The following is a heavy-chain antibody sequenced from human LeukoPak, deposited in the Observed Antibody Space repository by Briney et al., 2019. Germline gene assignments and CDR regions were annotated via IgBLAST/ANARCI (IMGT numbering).Heavy chain of an antibody. J-gene: IGHJ4*02. CDR3: ARSASGYSGYEPTL. V-gene: IGHV5-10-1*01. CDR2: IDPSDSYT. CDR1: GYIFTIYW. Sequence: GESLRISCKGSGYIFTIYWISWVRQMPGKALEWMGRIDPSDSYTNYSPSFQGHVTISADKSISTASLQWSSVKASDTAMYYCARSASGYSGYEPTLWGQGTLVTVSS. D-gene: IGHD5-12*01.